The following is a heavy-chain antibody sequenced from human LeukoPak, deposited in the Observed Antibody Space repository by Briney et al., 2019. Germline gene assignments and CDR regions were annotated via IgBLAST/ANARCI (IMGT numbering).Heavy chain of an antibody. CDR2: IYPGDSDT. V-gene: IGHV5-51*01. J-gene: IGHJ3*02. Sequence: GESLKISCKGSGYSFTSYWIGWVRQMPGKGLEWMGIIYPGDSDTRYSPSFQGQVTISADKSISAAYLQWSSLKASDTAMYYCARLRGIMITFGGVIGDAFDIWGQGTMVTVSS. D-gene: IGHD3-16*02. CDR1: GYSFTSYW. CDR3: ARLRGIMITFGGVIGDAFDI.